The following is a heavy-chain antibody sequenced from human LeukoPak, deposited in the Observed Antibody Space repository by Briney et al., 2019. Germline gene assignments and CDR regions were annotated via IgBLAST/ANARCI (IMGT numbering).Heavy chain of an antibody. CDR2: TYYRSKWYN. V-gene: IGHV6-1*01. J-gene: IGHJ4*02. D-gene: IGHD5-12*01. CDR3: ARDPTPNGYSGYDYGTSLFDY. Sequence: SQTLSLTRAISGDSVSSNSAAWNWIRQSPSRGLEWLGRTYYRSKWYNDYAVSVKSRITINPDTSKNQFSLQLNSVTPEDTAVYYCARDPTPNGYSGYDYGTSLFDYWGQGTLVTVSP. CDR1: GDSVSSNSAA.